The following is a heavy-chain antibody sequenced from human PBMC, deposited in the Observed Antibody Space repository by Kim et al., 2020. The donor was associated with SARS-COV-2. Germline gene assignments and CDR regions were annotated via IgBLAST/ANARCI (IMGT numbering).Heavy chain of an antibody. J-gene: IGHJ4*02. V-gene: IGHV3-9*01. CDR2: ISWNSGSI. CDR1: GFTFDDYA. D-gene: IGHD6-13*01. CDR3: AKGQQLVRGGLDY. Sequence: GGSLRLSCAASGFTFDDYAMHWVRQAPGKGLEWVSGISWNSGSIGYADSVKGRFTISRDNAKNSLYLQMNSLRAEDTALYYCAKGQQLVRGGLDYWGQGTLVTVSS.